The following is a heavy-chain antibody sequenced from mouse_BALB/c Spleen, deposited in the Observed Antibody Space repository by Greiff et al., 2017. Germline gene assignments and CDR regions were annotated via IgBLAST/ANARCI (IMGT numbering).Heavy chain of an antibody. D-gene: IGHD1-2*01. Sequence: VQLQESGPGLVQPSQSLSITCTVSGFSLTSYGVHWVRQSPGKGLEWLGVIWSGGSTDYNAAFISRLSISKDNSKSQVFFKMNSLQADDTAIYYCARNPTATPMDYWGQGTSVTVSS. J-gene: IGHJ4*01. CDR2: IWSGGST. V-gene: IGHV2-4-1*01. CDR1: GFSLTSYG. CDR3: ARNPTATPMDY.